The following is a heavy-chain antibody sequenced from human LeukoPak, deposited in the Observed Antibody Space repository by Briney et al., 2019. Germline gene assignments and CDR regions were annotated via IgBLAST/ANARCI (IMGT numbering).Heavy chain of an antibody. D-gene: IGHD5-12*01. CDR3: ARHLYGGYDRALDY. J-gene: IGHJ4*02. CDR1: GGSISSSSYY. CDR2: IYYSGST. Sequence: PSETLSLTCTVSGGSISSSSYYWGWIRQPPGKGLEWFGSIYYSGSTYYNPSLKSRVTISVDTSKNQFSLKLSSVTAADTAVYYCARHLYGGYDRALDYWGQGTLVSVSS. V-gene: IGHV4-39*01.